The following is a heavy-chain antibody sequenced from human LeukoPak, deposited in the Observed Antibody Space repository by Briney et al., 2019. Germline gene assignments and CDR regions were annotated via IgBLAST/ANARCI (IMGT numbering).Heavy chain of an antibody. V-gene: IGHV3-30*03. J-gene: IGHJ4*02. CDR2: ISYDETIK. D-gene: IGHD1-26*01. CDR3: ARDLGGGSLPYYLAS. CDR1: GFSFSTSG. Sequence: GGSLRLSCAASGFSFSTSGMHWVRQAPGKGLEWVAVISYDETIKDYGDSVKGRFTVSRDNSKNTVYLQMNSLRPEDTAVYYCARDLGGGSLPYYLASWGQGALVTVSS.